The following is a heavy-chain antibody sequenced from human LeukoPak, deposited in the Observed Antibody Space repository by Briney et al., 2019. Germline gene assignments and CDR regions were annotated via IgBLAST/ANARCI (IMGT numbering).Heavy chain of an antibody. V-gene: IGHV4-38-2*02. CDR1: GYSISSGYY. CDR2: FYHSGNT. D-gene: IGHD3-10*01. J-gene: IGHJ4*02. Sequence: SETLSLTCTVSGYSISSGYYWGWIRQPPGKGLEWIGSFYHSGNTYYNPSLKSRVTISVDTSKNQFSLKLSSVTAADTAMYYCARKYFGELSIDYWGQGTLVTVSS. CDR3: ARKYFGELSIDY.